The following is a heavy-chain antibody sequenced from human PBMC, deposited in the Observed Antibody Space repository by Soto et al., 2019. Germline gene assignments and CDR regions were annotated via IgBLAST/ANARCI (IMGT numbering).Heavy chain of an antibody. CDR3: AREFPYYGSSDSYLDY. J-gene: IGHJ4*02. CDR1: GESVSGNSAA. Sequence: QTLSLTCAISGESVSGNSAAWNWIRQSPSRGLEWLGRTYYRSRWYNDYAVSVKSRITVTPDTSKNQFSLHLNSVTPEDTAVYYCAREFPYYGSSDSYLDYWGQGALVTVSS. D-gene: IGHD3-16*01. V-gene: IGHV6-1*01. CDR2: TYYRSRWYN.